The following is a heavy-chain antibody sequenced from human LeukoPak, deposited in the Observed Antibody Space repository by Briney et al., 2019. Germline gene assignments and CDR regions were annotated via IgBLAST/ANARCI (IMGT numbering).Heavy chain of an antibody. CDR1: GGSISSYY. D-gene: IGHD5-24*01. J-gene: IGHJ4*02. CDR2: IYTSGST. V-gene: IGHV4-4*07. CDR3: ARVPLRRDGYNSFFFDY. Sequence: SETLSLTCTVSGGSISSYYWSWIRQPAGKGLEWIGRIYTSGSTNYNPSLKSRVTISVDTSKNQFSLKLSSVTAADTAVYYCARVPLRRDGYNSFFFDYWGQGALVTVSS.